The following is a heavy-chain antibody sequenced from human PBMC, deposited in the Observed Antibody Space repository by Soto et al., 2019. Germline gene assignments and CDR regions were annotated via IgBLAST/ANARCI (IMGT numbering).Heavy chain of an antibody. CDR1: GASIATEGYT. V-gene: IGHV4-30-2*01. CDR2: IYPSGAA. Sequence: PSETLSLTCAVSGASIATEGYTWSWLRQPPGKGLEWIGYIYPSGAAHYNPSLKSRVTISLDASRNLFSLSVGSVTAADTAVYYCARPTFGADLHLEAWGQGTTVTVSS. J-gene: IGHJ6*02. CDR3: ARPTFGADLHLEA. D-gene: IGHD2-15*01.